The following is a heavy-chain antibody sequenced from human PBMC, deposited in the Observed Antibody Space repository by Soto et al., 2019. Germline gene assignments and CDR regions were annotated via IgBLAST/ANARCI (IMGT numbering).Heavy chain of an antibody. Sequence: PSETLSLTCAVSGGSISSGGYSWSWIRQPPGKGLEWIGYIYHSGSTYYNPSLKSRVTISVDRSKNQFSLKLSSVTAADTAVYYCARGSYYYDSSGYSHPYGTDVWGQGTTVTVSS. V-gene: IGHV4-30-2*01. J-gene: IGHJ6*02. D-gene: IGHD3-22*01. CDR3: ARGSYYYDSSGYSHPYGTDV. CDR1: GGSISSGGYS. CDR2: IYHSGST.